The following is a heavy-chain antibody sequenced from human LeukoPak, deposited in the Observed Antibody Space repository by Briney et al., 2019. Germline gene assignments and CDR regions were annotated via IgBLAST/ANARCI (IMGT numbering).Heavy chain of an antibody. V-gene: IGHV4-59*07. D-gene: IGHD3-10*01. Sequence: DPLSLTCTVSGASLNRLYWSCIRQPPGGGRQGVGYISYSGTTNYNPSLKSRVTISADTSKNQFSLKLRSVTAADTAVYYCARAYGSGTNYPVLYMDVWGKGTTVTVSS. CDR3: ARAYGSGTNYPVLYMDV. CDR2: ISYSGTT. J-gene: IGHJ6*03. CDR1: GASLNRLY.